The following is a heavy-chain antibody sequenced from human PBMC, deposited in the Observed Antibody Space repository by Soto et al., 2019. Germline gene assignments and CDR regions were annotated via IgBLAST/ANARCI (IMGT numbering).Heavy chain of an antibody. CDR3: ARMATFGSLNWFDP. Sequence: GASVKVSRKASGYSFTHNDVSWVRQASGQGLEWMGWMNPGSGDTGYAQKFQGRVTMTRDISIATAYMELSSLRSDDTAIYYCARMATFGSLNWFDPWGQGTLVTAPQ. CDR1: GYSFTHND. D-gene: IGHD3-16*01. J-gene: IGHJ5*02. CDR2: MNPGSGDT. V-gene: IGHV1-8*01.